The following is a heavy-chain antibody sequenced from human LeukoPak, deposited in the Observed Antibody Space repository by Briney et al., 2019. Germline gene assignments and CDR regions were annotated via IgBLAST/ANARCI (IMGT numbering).Heavy chain of an antibody. CDR3: AKNRVLRYFDWLPTDY. J-gene: IGHJ4*02. Sequence: PGGSLRLSCAASGFTFSSYAMSWVRQAPGKGLEWVSAISGSGGSTYYADSVKGRFTISRDNSKNTLYLQMNSLRAEDTAVYYCAKNRVLRYFDWLPTDYWGQGTLVTVSS. D-gene: IGHD3-9*01. CDR2: ISGSGGST. V-gene: IGHV3-23*01. CDR1: GFTFSSYA.